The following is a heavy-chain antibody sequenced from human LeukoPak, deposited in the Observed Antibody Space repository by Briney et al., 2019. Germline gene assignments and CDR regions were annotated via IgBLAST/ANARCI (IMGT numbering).Heavy chain of an antibody. D-gene: IGHD3-22*01. Sequence: ASVKVSCKASGYTFTSYGISWVRQAPGQGGEGMGWISAYNGNTNYAQKLQGRVTMTTDTSTSTAYMELRSLRSDDTAVYYCAKDRTKDDSSGQTTAPFDYWGQGTLVTVSS. CDR2: ISAYNGNT. V-gene: IGHV1-18*01. J-gene: IGHJ4*02. CDR3: AKDRTKDDSSGQTTAPFDY. CDR1: GYTFTSYG.